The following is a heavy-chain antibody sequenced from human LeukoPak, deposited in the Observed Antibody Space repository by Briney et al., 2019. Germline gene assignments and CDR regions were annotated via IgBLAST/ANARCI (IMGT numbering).Heavy chain of an antibody. CDR3: AKDAQRGFDYSNSLEY. Sequence: GGSLRLSCAASGFTFSHFGFHWVRQAPGKGMEWVAVIWSDGTNKYYGGSVKGRFIIYRDDSHNTVYLQMNSLRVQDTAIYYCAKDAQRGFDYSNSLEYWGQGSLVTVSS. CDR1: GFTFSHFG. J-gene: IGHJ1*01. CDR2: IWSDGTNK. D-gene: IGHD4-11*01. V-gene: IGHV3-33*06.